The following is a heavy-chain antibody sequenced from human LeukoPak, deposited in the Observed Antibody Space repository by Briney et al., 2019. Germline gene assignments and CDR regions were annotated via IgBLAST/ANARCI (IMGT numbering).Heavy chain of an antibody. D-gene: IGHD3-3*01. CDR1: GGSISSGDYY. CDR3: ARIENSFWSGSYYFDY. CDR2: IYYSGST. Sequence: SQTLSLTCTVSGGSISSGDYYWSWIRQPPGKGREWIGYIYYSGSTYYNPSLERRVTISVDTSKNQLSLKLSSVSAADTAVYYCARIENSFWSGSYYFDYWGQGTLVTVSS. V-gene: IGHV4-30-4*08. J-gene: IGHJ4*02.